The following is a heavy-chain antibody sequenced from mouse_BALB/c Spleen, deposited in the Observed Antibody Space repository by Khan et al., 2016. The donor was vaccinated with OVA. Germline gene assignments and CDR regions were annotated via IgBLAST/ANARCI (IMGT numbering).Heavy chain of an antibody. D-gene: IGHD2-12*01. CDR2: IYPFNDAT. V-gene: IGHV1S136*01. CDR1: GYTFTSYV. Sequence: VQLKQSGPEVVKPGASVKMSCKASGYTFTSYVMHWVKQKPGQGLEWIGYIYPFNDATKFNEKFNGKATLTSDKSSSTAYMELSSLTSEDSAVYYCAPVGSYCVSFVYWGQGNLVSGSA. CDR3: APVGSYCVSFVY. J-gene: IGHJ3*01.